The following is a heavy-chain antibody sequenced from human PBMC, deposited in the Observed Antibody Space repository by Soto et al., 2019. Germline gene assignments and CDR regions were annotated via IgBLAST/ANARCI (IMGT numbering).Heavy chain of an antibody. J-gene: IGHJ4*02. CDR3: AKGRFGVVIPRLYFDY. CDR2: ISGSGGST. V-gene: IGHV3-23*01. D-gene: IGHD3-3*01. Sequence: GGSLRLSCAASGFTFSSYAMSWVRQAPGKGLEWVSAISGSGGSTYYADSVKGRFTISRDNSKNTLYLQMNSLRAEDTAVYYCAKGRFGVVIPRLYFDYWGQGTLVTVSS. CDR1: GFTFSSYA.